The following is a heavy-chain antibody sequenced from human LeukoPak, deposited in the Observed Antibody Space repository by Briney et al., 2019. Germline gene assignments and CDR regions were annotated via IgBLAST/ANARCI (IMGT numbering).Heavy chain of an antibody. V-gene: IGHV4-38-2*01. CDR1: NFSISSNFH. CDR3: TRGTSVSASAS. J-gene: IGHJ5*02. CDR2: VSPSGST. Sequence: SETLSLTCAVSNFSISSNFHWGWIRQTPGKGLEWIGSVSPSGSTFYNPSLKSRVTISVDTSKNQFSLRVNSVTAADTAIYYCTRGTSVSASASWGQGTLVTVSS. D-gene: IGHD2-21*02.